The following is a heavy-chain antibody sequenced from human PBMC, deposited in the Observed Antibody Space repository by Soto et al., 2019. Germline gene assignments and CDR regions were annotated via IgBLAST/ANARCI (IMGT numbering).Heavy chain of an antibody. V-gene: IGHV4-4*07. CDR2: IYSTGST. Sequence: QVHLQESGPGLVKPSETLSITCSVSGGSISNYYWSWIRQPAGKRLEWIGRIYSTGSTNYNPSLKSRVTMSLDTSQNQISLQLTSVTAADTAVYYCAREAFSGGVWSFDLWGRGTLVTVSS. D-gene: IGHD2-15*01. J-gene: IGHJ2*01. CDR3: AREAFSGGVWSFDL. CDR1: GGSISNYY.